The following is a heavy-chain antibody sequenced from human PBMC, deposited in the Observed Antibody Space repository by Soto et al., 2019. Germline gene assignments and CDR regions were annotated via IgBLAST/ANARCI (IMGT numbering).Heavy chain of an antibody. J-gene: IGHJ4*02. Sequence: SETLSLTCAVPGGSISSSNWWSWVRQPPGKGLEWIGEIYHSGSTNYNPSLKSRVTISVDKSKNQFSLKLSSVTAADTAVYYCARSFAGQITMVRGVIISPTLFDYWGQGTLVTVSS. D-gene: IGHD3-10*01. CDR2: IYHSGST. CDR1: GGSISSSNW. V-gene: IGHV4-4*02. CDR3: ARSFAGQITMVRGVIISPTLFDY.